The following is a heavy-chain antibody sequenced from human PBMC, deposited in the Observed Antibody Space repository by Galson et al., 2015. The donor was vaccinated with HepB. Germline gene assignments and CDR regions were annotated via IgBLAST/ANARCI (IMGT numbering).Heavy chain of an antibody. CDR2: ISPYNRNI. J-gene: IGHJ5*02. Sequence: CKASGYTFSTYSITWVRQAPGQGLEWMGWISPYNRNIDYAQTLQGRLTMTTDTSTSTAFMELRSLRSDDTAVYYCARGALVVVVGATQNNWFGPWGQGTLVTVSS. CDR3: ARGALVVVVGATQNNWFGP. CDR1: GYTFSTYS. V-gene: IGHV1-18*01. D-gene: IGHD2-15*01.